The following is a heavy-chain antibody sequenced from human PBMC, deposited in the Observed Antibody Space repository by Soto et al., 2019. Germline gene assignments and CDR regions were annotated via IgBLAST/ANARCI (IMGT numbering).Heavy chain of an antibody. CDR3: AKTTYGSGYIDY. Sequence: PGGSLRLSCAASGFTFRSYAMNWVRQAPGKGLDWVSGISDNGDKTYNADSVKGRFTISRDNTKNTLYLQMNSLRPEDTAVYFCAKTTYGSGYIDYWGQGTLVTVSS. CDR1: GFTFRSYA. D-gene: IGHD3-10*01. V-gene: IGHV3-23*01. CDR2: ISDNGDKT. J-gene: IGHJ4*02.